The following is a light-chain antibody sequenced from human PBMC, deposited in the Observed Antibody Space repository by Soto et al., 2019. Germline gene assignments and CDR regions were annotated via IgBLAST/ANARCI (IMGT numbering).Light chain of an antibody. CDR3: LLYYGGQLGV. J-gene: IGLJ2*01. V-gene: IGLV7-43*01. CDR2: STN. CDR1: TGAVTSSNY. Sequence: QAVVTQEPSLTVSPGGTVTLTCAVYTGAVTSSNYPNWFQQKPGQAPRALIYSTNHKYSWTPARFSGSLLGGKAALTLSGVQPEVEADYYCLLYYGGQLGVFGGGTKLTVL.